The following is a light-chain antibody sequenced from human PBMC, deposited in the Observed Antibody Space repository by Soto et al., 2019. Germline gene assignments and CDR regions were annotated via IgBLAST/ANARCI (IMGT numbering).Light chain of an antibody. V-gene: IGKV1-33*01. CDR3: QQYDNLFP. CDR1: QAISNY. Sequence: DIQMTQSPSSLSASVGDRVTITCQASQAISNYLNWYQQKPGKAPKLLIYDASNLETGVPSRFSGSGSGTDVTSTISSLQPEDIATYYCQQYDNLFPFGGGTKVEIK. J-gene: IGKJ4*01. CDR2: DAS.